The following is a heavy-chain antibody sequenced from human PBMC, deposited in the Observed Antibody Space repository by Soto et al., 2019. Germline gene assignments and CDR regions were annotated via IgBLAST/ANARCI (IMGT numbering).Heavy chain of an antibody. CDR3: ARHLGVIHYYYGMDV. J-gene: IGHJ6*02. CDR1: GGTFSSYA. Sequence: QVQLVQSGAEVKKPGSSVKVSCKASGGTFSSYAISWVRQAPGQGLEWMGGIIPIFGTADYAQKFQGRVTIPADESTSTAYMVLSSLRSEDAAVYYCARHLGVIHYYYGMDVWGQGATVTVSS. CDR2: IIPIFGTA. D-gene: IGHD2-21*01. V-gene: IGHV1-69*12.